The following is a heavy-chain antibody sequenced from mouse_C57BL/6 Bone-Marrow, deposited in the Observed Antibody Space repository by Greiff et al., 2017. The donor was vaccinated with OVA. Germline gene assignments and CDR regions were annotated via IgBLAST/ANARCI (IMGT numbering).Heavy chain of an antibody. Sequence: VQLKQPGAELVRPGSSVKLSCKASGYTFTSYWMHWVKQRPIQGLEWIGNIDPSDSETHYNQKFKDKATLTVDKSSSTAYMQLSSLTSEDSAVYYCARVYYDLFDYWGQGTTLTVSS. CDR1: GYTFTSYW. D-gene: IGHD2-4*01. V-gene: IGHV1-52*01. CDR2: IDPSDSET. J-gene: IGHJ2*01. CDR3: ARVYYDLFDY.